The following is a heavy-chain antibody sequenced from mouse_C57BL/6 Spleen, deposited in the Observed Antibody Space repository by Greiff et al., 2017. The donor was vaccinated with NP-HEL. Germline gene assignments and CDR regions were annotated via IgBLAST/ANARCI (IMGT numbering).Heavy chain of an antibody. CDR3: ARPIITTVVPYAMDY. CDR2: INPGSGGT. Sequence: VQLQQSGAELVRPGTSVKVSCKASGYAFTNYLIEWVKQRPGQGLEWIGVINPGSGGTNYNEKFKGKATLTADKSSSTAYMQLSSLTSEDSAVYFCARPIITTVVPYAMDYWGQGTSVTVSS. J-gene: IGHJ4*01. D-gene: IGHD1-1*01. CDR1: GYAFTNYL. V-gene: IGHV1-54*01.